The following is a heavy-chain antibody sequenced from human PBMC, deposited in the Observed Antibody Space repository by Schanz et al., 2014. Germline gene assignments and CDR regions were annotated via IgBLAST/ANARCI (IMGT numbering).Heavy chain of an antibody. CDR3: ARPRFDYGEVDY. CDR2: ISNDGSIK. CDR1: GFTFSSYA. J-gene: IGHJ4*02. V-gene: IGHV3-30*14. Sequence: VQLVESGGGLVKPGGSLRLSCAASGFTFSSYAMHWVRQAPGKGLEWVALISNDGSIKYYADSVRGRFTISRDRFQNTLYLRMSSLRAEDTAVYYCARPRFDYGEVDYWGQGTLVNVSS. D-gene: IGHD4-17*01.